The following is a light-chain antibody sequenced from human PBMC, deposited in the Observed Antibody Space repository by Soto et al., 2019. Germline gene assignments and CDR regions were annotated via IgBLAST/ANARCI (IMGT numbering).Light chain of an antibody. CDR3: QQYGSLWT. Sequence: EIVLTQSPGTLSLSPGEGATLSCGASQSVSSSYLAWYEQKPGKVPRLLIYGASSRATGIPDRFSGSGSGTDFTLTISRLEPEDFAVYYCQQYGSLWTFGQGTKVDIK. J-gene: IGKJ1*01. CDR2: GAS. V-gene: IGKV3-20*01. CDR1: QSVSSSY.